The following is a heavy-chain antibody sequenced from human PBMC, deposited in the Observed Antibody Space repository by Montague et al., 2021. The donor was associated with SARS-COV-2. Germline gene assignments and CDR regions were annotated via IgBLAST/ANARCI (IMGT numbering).Heavy chain of an antibody. CDR3: ARQENSSGWFKPDAFDI. V-gene: IGHV4-39*01. D-gene: IGHD6-19*01. J-gene: IGHJ3*02. Sequence: SETLSLTCTVSGGSLLRSSYYWGWIRQPPGTFLEWIGSIYYSGSTYYTRALKSRVTISVDTSKNQFSLKLSSVTAADTAVYYCARQENSSGWFKPDAFDIWGQGTMVTVSS. CDR2: IYYSGST. CDR1: GGSLLRSSYY.